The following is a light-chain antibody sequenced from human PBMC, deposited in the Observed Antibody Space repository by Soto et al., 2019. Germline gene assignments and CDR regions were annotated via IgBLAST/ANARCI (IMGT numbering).Light chain of an antibody. J-gene: IGLJ1*01. CDR2: EVN. CDR3: QSYAGSNNYV. CDR1: SSDVGGYNH. Sequence: QSALTQPPSASGSPGQSVTIFCTGTSSDVGGYNHVSWYQQYPGKAPKLMISEVNKRPSGVPDRFSGSKSGNTASLTVSGLQAEDEADYYCQSYAGSNNYVFGTGTKVTVL. V-gene: IGLV2-8*01.